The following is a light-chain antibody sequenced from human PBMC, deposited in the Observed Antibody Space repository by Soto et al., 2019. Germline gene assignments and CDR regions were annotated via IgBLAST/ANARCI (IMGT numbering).Light chain of an antibody. Sequence: SYELTQPPSVSVAPGKTARSTCGGNNIGSKSVHWYQQKPGQAPVLVIYYDSDRPSGIPERFSGSNSGNTATLTISRVEAGDEADYYCQVWDSSSDPFYVFGTGTKLTVL. CDR2: YDS. CDR3: QVWDSSSDPFYV. J-gene: IGLJ1*01. CDR1: NIGSKS. V-gene: IGLV3-21*04.